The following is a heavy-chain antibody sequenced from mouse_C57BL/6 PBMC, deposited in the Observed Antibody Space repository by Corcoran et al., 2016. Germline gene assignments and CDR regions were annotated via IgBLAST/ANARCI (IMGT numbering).Heavy chain of an antibody. J-gene: IGHJ1*03. CDR2: INTYSGVL. CDR3: ARRYFDV. Sequence: QIQLVQSGPELKKPGETVKISCKASGYTFATYGMSWVKQAPGKGLKWMGWINTYSGVLTYADDLKGRFAFSLETSASTAYLQINNLKNEDTATYFCARRYFDVWGTGTTVTVSS. CDR1: GYTFATYG. V-gene: IGHV9-3*01.